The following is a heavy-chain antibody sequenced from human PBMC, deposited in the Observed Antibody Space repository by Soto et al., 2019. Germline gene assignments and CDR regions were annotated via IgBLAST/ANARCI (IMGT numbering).Heavy chain of an antibody. D-gene: IGHD3-22*01. V-gene: IGHV4-34*01. CDR2: INHSGST. CDR3: ARAGPFITMIVVVIRETYGMDV. J-gene: IGHJ6*02. Sequence: SETLSLTCAVYGGSFSGYYWSWIRQPPGKXLEWIGEINHSGSTNYNPSLKSRVTISVDTSKNQFSLKLSSVTAADTAVYYCARAGPFITMIVVVIRETYGMDVWGQGTTVTVSS. CDR1: GGSFSGYY.